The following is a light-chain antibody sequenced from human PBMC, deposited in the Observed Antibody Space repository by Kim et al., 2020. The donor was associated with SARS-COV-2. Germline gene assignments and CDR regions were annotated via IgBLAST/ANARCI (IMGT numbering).Light chain of an antibody. J-gene: IGLJ2*01. Sequence: SYELTQPLSVSVALGQTARITCGGNNIGSKNVHWYQQKPGQAPVLVIYRDSNRPSGIPERFSGSNSGNTATLTISRAQAGDEADYYCQVWDSSDLVFGVGTKLTVL. CDR2: RDS. V-gene: IGLV3-9*01. CDR3: QVWDSSDLV. CDR1: NIGSKN.